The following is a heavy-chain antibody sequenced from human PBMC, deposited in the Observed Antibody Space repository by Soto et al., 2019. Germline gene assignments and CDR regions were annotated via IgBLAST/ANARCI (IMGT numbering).Heavy chain of an antibody. CDR3: ARGGRYSSEPGGYYYYYGMDV. J-gene: IGHJ6*02. CDR1: GGSISSYY. D-gene: IGHD6-19*01. V-gene: IGHV4-59*01. Sequence: PSETLSLTCTVSGGSISSYYWSWIRQPPGKGLEWIGYIYYSGSTNYNPSLKSRVTISVDTSKNQFSLKLSSVTAADTAVYYCARGGRYSSEPGGYYYYYGMDVWGQGTTVTVSS. CDR2: IYYSGST.